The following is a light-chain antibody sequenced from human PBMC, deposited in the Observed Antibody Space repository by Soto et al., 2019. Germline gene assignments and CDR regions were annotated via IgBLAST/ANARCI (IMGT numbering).Light chain of an antibody. Sequence: EMVMTQAPATLSVSPGERVTLSCRASESVHSTLAWYQQKPGQGPSLLIYYASTRVTGVPGRFSGSGSGTEFTLTICSLQSEDFGVYYCQHYSNWPPTFGPGTKVEIK. J-gene: IGKJ3*01. CDR2: YAS. CDR1: ESVHST. V-gene: IGKV3-15*01. CDR3: QHYSNWPPT.